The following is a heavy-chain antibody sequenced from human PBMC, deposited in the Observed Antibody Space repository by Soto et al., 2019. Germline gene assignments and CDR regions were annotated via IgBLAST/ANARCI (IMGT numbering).Heavy chain of an antibody. CDR1: GGSFSGYY. J-gene: IGHJ6*02. D-gene: IGHD6-13*01. Sequence: KTSETLSLTCAVYGGSFSGYYWSWIRQPPGKGLEWIGEINHSGSTNYNPSLKSRVTISVDTSKNQFSLKLSSVTAADTAVYYCARGRVSSTVSVARSYYYYYYGMDVWGQGTTVTVSS. V-gene: IGHV4-34*01. CDR2: INHSGST. CDR3: ARGRVSSTVSVARSYYYYYYGMDV.